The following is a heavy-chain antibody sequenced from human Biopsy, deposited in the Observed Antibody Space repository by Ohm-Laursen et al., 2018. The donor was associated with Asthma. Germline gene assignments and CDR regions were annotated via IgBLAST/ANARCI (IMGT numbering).Heavy chain of an antibody. J-gene: IGHJ4*02. D-gene: IGHD3-9*01. CDR1: GFSFGDFF. CDR3: AKDRDYDILTGPPGFDY. V-gene: IGHV3-23*01. Sequence: LRLSCAASGFSFGDFFMTWVRQAPGKGLEWVSAISGSGGSTYYADSVKGRFTISRDNSKNTLYLQMNSLRAEDTAVYYCAKDRDYDILTGPPGFDYWGQGTLVTVSS. CDR2: ISGSGGST.